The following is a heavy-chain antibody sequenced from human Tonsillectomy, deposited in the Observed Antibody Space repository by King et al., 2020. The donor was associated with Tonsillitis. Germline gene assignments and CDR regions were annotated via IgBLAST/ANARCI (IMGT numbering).Heavy chain of an antibody. Sequence: LQLQESGSGLVKPSQTLSLTCAVSGGSISSGGYSWSWIRQPPGKGLEWIGYIDLSGNTYYNPSLKSRVTISVDRSKNKFSLKMNSVTAADTAVYYCARAGSIAAAGTGYYFDYWGQGTLVTVSS. V-gene: IGHV4-30-2*01. CDR3: ARAGSIAAAGTGYYFDY. J-gene: IGHJ4*02. D-gene: IGHD6-13*01. CDR2: IDLSGNT. CDR1: GGSISSGGYS.